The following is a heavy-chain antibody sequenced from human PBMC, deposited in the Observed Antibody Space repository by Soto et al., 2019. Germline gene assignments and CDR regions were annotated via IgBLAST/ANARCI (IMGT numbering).Heavy chain of an antibody. Sequence: QVQLVQSGAEVKKPGSSVKVSCKASGGTFSSYAISWVRQAPGQGLEWMGGIIPIFGTANYAQKFQGRVTITADKSTSTAYMELSSLSAEATADDYCTTTRYSSSSWRRYFSDGMDLWGQGTTVTVSS. CDR1: GGTFSSYA. CDR2: IIPIFGTA. D-gene: IGHD6-6*01. CDR3: TTTRYSSSSWRRYFSDGMDL. V-gene: IGHV1-69*06. J-gene: IGHJ6*02.